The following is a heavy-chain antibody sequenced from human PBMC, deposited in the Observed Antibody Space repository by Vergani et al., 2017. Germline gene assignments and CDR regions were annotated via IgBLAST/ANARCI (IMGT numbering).Heavy chain of an antibody. V-gene: IGHV1-8*03. D-gene: IGHD6-13*01. CDR3: ARELSSSWYMGGYYFDY. J-gene: IGHJ4*02. CDR1: GYTFTSDD. Sequence: QVQLVQSGAEVKKPGASVKVSCKASGYTFTSDDINWVRQATGQGLEWMGWMNPISGNTGYAQNLQGRLTITRDTSVNTAYMELSSLTSEDMAVYYCARELSSSWYMGGYYFDYWGQGTLVTVSS. CDR2: MNPISGNT.